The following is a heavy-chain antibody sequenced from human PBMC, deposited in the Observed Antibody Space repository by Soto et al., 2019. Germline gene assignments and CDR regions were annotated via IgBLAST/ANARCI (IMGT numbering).Heavy chain of an antibody. J-gene: IGHJ6*02. CDR3: ARDGGVWFGELYSYYYYYGMDV. CDR2: ISYDGSDK. Sequence: LRLSCAGSGFTFSSYGMHWVRQAPGKGLEWVAVISYDGSDKYYGDSVKGRFTISRDNAKNSLYLQMNSLRAEDTAVYYCARDGGVWFGELYSYYYYYGMDVWGQGTTVTVSS. D-gene: IGHD3-10*01. V-gene: IGHV3-30*03. CDR1: GFTFSSYG.